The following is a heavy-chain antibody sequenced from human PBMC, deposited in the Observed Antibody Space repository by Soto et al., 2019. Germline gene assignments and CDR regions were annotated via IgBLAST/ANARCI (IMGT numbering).Heavy chain of an antibody. D-gene: IGHD6-13*01. CDR2: IYYSGST. V-gene: IGHV4-30-4*01. CDR1: GGSISSGDYY. Sequence: SETLSLTCTVSGGSISSGDYYWSWIRQPPGKGLEWIGYIYYSGSTYYNPSLKSRVTISVDTSKNQFSLKLSPVTAADTAVYYCARAGSSWYGRPLLSVYYFDYWSQGTLVTVSS. J-gene: IGHJ4*02. CDR3: ARAGSSWYGRPLLSVYYFDY.